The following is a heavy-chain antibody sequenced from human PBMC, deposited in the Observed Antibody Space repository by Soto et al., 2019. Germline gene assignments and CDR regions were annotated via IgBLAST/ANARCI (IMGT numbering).Heavy chain of an antibody. V-gene: IGHV3-23*01. CDR2: ISGSGGST. CDR3: TNTLHSYYYYYGMHV. J-gene: IGHJ6*02. D-gene: IGHD4-4*01. CDR1: GFTFSSYA. Sequence: EVQLLESGGGLVQPGGSLRLACAASGFTFSSYAMSWVRQAPGKGLEWVSAISGSGGSTYYADSVKGRVTISRDNSKNTLYLQMNSLRAEDTAVYFCTNTLHSYYYYYGMHVWDQGTTVTVSS.